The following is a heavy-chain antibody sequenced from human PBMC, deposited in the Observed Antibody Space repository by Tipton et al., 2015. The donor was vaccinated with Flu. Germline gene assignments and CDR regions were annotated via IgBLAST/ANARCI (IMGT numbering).Heavy chain of an antibody. CDR2: IYYTGNT. J-gene: IGHJ4*02. V-gene: IGHV4-31*03. CDR1: GVSITNGGDY. CDR3: ARGVRGPVSSGWYDDS. Sequence: TLSLTCTVSGVSITNGGDYWSWIRQHPGKGLEWIGYIYYTGNTHYNPSLKSRVTISVDTSKNQFSLKLSSVTAADTAVYYCARGVRGPVSSGWYDDSWGQGTLVTVSS. D-gene: IGHD6-19*01.